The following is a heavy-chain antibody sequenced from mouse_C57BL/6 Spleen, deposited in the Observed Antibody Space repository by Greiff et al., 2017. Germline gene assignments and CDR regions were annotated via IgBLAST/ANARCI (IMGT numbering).Heavy chain of an antibody. V-gene: IGHV1-61*01. CDR1: GYTFTSYW. J-gene: IGHJ3*01. CDR2: IYPSDSET. Sequence: QVQLQQPGAELVRPGSSVKLSCKASGYTFTSYWMDWVKQRPGQGLEWIGNIYPSDSETHYNQKFKDKATLTVDKSSSTAYMQLSSLTSEDSAVSYGAREGGAWFAYWGQGTLVTVSA. CDR3: AREGGAWFAY.